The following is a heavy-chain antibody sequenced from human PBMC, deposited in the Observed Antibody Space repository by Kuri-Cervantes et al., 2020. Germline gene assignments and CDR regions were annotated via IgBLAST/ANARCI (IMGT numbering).Heavy chain of an antibody. Sequence: ASVKVSCKAFEYTFTRYNIHWVRQATGQGLEWMGWMNPNSGNRVSAQKFQGRLSMTRNTSISTAYMELSSLTSEDTAVYYCARARVMNNNWFDPWGQGTLVTVSS. CDR1: EYTFTRYN. CDR2: MNPNSGNR. D-gene: IGHD2-8*01. J-gene: IGHJ5*02. V-gene: IGHV1-8*01. CDR3: ARARVMNNNWFDP.